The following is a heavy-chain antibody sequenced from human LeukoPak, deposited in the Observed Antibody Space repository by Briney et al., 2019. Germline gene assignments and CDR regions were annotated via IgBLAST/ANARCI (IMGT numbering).Heavy chain of an antibody. Sequence: GGSLRLSCAASGFTFSDYYMSWIRQAPGKGLEWVSYISSSGSTVYYADSVKGRFTISRDNAKNSLYLQMNSLRAEDTAVYYCARDRLLTFGGVIVDYWGQGTLVTVSS. J-gene: IGHJ4*02. CDR2: ISSSGSTV. CDR1: GFTFSDYY. V-gene: IGHV3-11*04. CDR3: ARDRLLTFGGVIVDY. D-gene: IGHD3-16*02.